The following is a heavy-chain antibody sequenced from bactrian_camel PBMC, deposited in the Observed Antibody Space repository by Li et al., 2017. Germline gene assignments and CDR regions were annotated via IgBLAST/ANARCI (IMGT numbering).Heavy chain of an antibody. J-gene: IGHJ4*01. V-gene: IGHV3S54*01. Sequence: HVQLVESGGGSVQAGGSLRLSCAASGRTYGRNCMAWFRQAPGKEREGVANIWTADHTTYYADSVRGRFTISVDSAKNTRVLQMNNLAPEDTASYYCAAEYFVGGPGRLSKPVVVGLCRADYRYVHYGQGTQVTVS. CDR1: GRTYGRNC. CDR2: IWTADHTT. D-gene: IGHD2*01.